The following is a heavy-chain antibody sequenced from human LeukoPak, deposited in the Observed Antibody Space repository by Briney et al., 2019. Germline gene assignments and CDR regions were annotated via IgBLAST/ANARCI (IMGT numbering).Heavy chain of an antibody. J-gene: IGHJ5*02. CDR2: IYYSGRT. D-gene: IGHD2-2*01. CDR1: GGSISSSSYN. V-gene: IGHV4-39*01. CDR3: ARLCSSSTTCYSDWFDP. Sequence: SETLSLTCTVSGGSISSSSYNWGWIRQPPGKGLEWIGIIYYSGRTYYNPSLKSRVTISVDTSKNQLSLKLSSVTAADTAVYYCARLCSSSTTCYSDWFDPWGQGTLVTVSS.